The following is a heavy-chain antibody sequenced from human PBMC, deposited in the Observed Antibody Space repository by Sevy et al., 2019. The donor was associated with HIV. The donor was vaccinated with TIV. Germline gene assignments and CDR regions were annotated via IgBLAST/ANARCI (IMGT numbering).Heavy chain of an antibody. D-gene: IGHD3-3*01. J-gene: IGHJ3*02. CDR3: ARGYYDFWSGYYRRDAFDI. CDR1: GYTFTSYG. CDR2: ISAYNGNT. V-gene: IGHV1-18*01. Sequence: ASVKVSCTASGYTFTSYGISWVRQAPGQGLEWMGWISAYNGNTNYAQKLQGRVTLTTDTSTSTAYMELRSLRYDDTAVYYCARGYYDFWSGYYRRDAFDIWGQGTMVTVSS.